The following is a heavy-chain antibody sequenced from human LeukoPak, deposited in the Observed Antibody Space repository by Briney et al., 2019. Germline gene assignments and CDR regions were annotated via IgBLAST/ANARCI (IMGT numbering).Heavy chain of an antibody. J-gene: IGHJ4*02. CDR1: GFTFSTYG. D-gene: IGHD2-2*01. CDR3: TKDCSSTSCYSD. Sequence: GGSLRLSCAASGFTFSTYGMHWVRQAPGKGLEWVAVVSYDAYNIYYADSVKGRFTISRDNSKNTLYLQMSSLRGEDTAVYYCTKDCSSTSCYSDWGQGTLVTVSS. CDR2: VSYDAYNI. V-gene: IGHV3-30*18.